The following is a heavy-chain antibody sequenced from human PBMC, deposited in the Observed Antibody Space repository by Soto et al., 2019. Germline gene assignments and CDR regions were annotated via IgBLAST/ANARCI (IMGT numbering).Heavy chain of an antibody. CDR2: IYPGDSDT. J-gene: IGHJ6*02. CDR1: GYGFTSYW. D-gene: IGHD3-9*01. CDR3: ATQKNNYLTAYYNPYYYGMDV. Sequence: PGESLKISCKGSGYGFTSYWIGWVRQMPGKGLEWMGIIYPGDSDTRYSPSFQGRVTMTEDSSTDTAYMELSSLRSEDTAVYYCATQKNNYLTAYYNPYYYGMDVWGQGTTVTVSS. V-gene: IGHV5-51*01.